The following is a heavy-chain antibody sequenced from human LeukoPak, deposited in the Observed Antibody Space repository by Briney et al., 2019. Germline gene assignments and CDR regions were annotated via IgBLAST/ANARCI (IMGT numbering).Heavy chain of an antibody. CDR1: GGSISSGDYY. D-gene: IGHD6-19*01. Sequence: PSETLSLTCTVSGGSISSGDYYWSWIRQPLGKGLEWIGYIYYSGSTYYNPSLKSRVTISVDTSKNQFSLKLSSVTAADTAVYYCARIGVAGNNWFDPWGQGTLVTVSS. CDR2: IYYSGST. V-gene: IGHV4-30-4*01. CDR3: ARIGVAGNNWFDP. J-gene: IGHJ5*02.